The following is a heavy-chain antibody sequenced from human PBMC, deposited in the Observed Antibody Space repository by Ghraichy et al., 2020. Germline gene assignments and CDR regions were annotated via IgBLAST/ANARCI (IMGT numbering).Heavy chain of an antibody. CDR1: GFTFSSYA. CDR2: ISYDGSNK. D-gene: IGHD2-2*01. V-gene: IGHV3-30*04. CDR3: ARAGVVVPANYYYYYMDV. Sequence: GGYLRLSCAASGFTFSSYAMHWVRQAPGKGLEWVAVISYDGSNKYYADSVKGRFTISRDNSKNTLYLQMNSLRAEDTAVYYCARAGVVVPANYYYYYMDVWGKGTTVTVSS. J-gene: IGHJ6*03.